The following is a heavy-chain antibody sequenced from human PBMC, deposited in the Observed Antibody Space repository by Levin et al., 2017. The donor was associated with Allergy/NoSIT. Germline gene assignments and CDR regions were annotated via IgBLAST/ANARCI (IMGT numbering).Heavy chain of an antibody. D-gene: IGHD6-19*01. Sequence: GGSLRLSCAASGFTFSSYGMHWVRQAPGKGLEWVAVISYDGSNKYYADSVKGRFTISRDNSKNTLYLQMNSLRAEDMAVYYCAKDRRKAAGRAAVAGCFDYWGQGTLVTVSS. J-gene: IGHJ4*02. V-gene: IGHV3-30*18. CDR3: AKDRRKAAGRAAVAGCFDY. CDR1: GFTFSSYG. CDR2: ISYDGSNK.